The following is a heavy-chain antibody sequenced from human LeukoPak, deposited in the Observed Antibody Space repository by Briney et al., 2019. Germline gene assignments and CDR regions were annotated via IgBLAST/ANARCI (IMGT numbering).Heavy chain of an antibody. V-gene: IGHV1-8*01. J-gene: IGHJ6*03. Sequence: ASVKVSCKASGYTFTSYDINWVRQATGQGLEWMGWMNPNGGNTGYAQKFQGRVTMTRNTSISTAYMELSSLRSEDTAVYYCARVGWGRTTAYYYYYMDVWGKGTTVTVSS. D-gene: IGHD3-16*01. CDR2: MNPNGGNT. CDR3: ARVGWGRTTAYYYYYMDV. CDR1: GYTFTSYD.